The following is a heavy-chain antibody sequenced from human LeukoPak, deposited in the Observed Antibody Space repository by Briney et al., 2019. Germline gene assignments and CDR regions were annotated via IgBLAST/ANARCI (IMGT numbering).Heavy chain of an antibody. J-gene: IGHJ4*02. Sequence: RISGDGSSTTYADSVKGRFTISRDNAKNTLYLQMNSLRAEDTAVYYCAITPRLDYWGQGTLVTVSS. CDR2: ISGDGSST. CDR3: AITPRLDY. D-gene: IGHD1-14*01. V-gene: IGHV3-74*01.